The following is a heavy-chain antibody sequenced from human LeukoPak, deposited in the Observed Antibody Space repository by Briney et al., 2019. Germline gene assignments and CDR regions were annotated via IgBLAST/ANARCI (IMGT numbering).Heavy chain of an antibody. V-gene: IGHV4-61*09. CDR2: IYSSGST. J-gene: IGHJ3*01. Sequence: SQTLSLTCTVSGGSISSGSYYWSWIRQPAGKGLEWIGYIYSSGSTKYNPPLKSRVTISGDTSKDQFSLRLRSVTAADTAVYYCARDPGVENDAFDFWGQGTMVTVSS. CDR3: ARDPGVENDAFDF. D-gene: IGHD5-24*01. CDR1: GGSISSGSYY.